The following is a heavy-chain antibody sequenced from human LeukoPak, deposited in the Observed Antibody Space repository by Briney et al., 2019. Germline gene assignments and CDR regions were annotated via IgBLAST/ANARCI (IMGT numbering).Heavy chain of an antibody. CDR1: GFTFSSYS. J-gene: IGHJ4*02. D-gene: IGHD4-17*01. V-gene: IGHV3-30*03. CDR2: ISDDGRRK. Sequence: GGSLRLSCAASGFTFSSYSMHWVRQAPGKGLEWVAYISDDGRRKYYADSVKGRFTVSRDQTQSTVFLQTNSLRAEDMAVYSCARDRTGDYCIDYWGQGTLATVSS. CDR3: ARDRTGDYCIDY.